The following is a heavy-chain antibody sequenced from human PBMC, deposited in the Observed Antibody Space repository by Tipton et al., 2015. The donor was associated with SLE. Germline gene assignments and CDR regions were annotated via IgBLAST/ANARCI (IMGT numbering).Heavy chain of an antibody. Sequence: SLRLSCAASGFTFSSYAMSWFRQAPGKGLEWVSFLYSGGSTYYADSLKGRFTISRDNSKKTLYLQMNSLRAEDTAVYYCARVDWNYAFDSWGQGTLVTVSS. CDR3: ARVDWNYAFDS. J-gene: IGHJ4*02. D-gene: IGHD1-7*01. V-gene: IGHV3-53*01. CDR2: LYSGGST. CDR1: GFTFSSYA.